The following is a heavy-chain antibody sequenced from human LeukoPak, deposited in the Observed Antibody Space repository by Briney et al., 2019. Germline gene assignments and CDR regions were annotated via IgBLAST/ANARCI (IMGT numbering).Heavy chain of an antibody. J-gene: IGHJ4*02. Sequence: GGSLRLCCAASGFTLSDYYMDWVRQAPGQGLEWVARTRKKAKGYTTEYAASVKGRFTISRDDSKNSVDLQMNSLITEDTAVYYRARAQSDSSGYYYVGDYWGQGTLVTVSS. CDR3: ARAQSDSSGYYYVGDY. CDR2: TRKKAKGYTT. CDR1: GFTLSDYY. V-gene: IGHV3-72*01. D-gene: IGHD3-22*01.